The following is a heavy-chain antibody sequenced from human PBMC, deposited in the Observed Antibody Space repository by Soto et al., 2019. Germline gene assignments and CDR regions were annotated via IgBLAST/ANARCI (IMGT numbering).Heavy chain of an antibody. Sequence: QVQLQESGPGLVKPSETLSLTCTVSGGSISSYYWSWIRQPPGKGLEWIVYIYYSGSTNYNPSLKRRVTIAVDTSKNQFSQKLSSVTAADTAVDYCARDGHYQLQWHFDLWGRGTLVTVSS. CDR3: ARDGHYQLQWHFDL. D-gene: IGHD2-2*01. J-gene: IGHJ2*01. V-gene: IGHV4-59*01. CDR2: IYYSGST. CDR1: GGSISSYY.